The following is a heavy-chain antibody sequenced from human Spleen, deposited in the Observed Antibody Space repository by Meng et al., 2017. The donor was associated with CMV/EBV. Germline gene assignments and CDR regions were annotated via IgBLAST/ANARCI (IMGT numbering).Heavy chain of an antibody. V-gene: IGHV1-69*10. D-gene: IGHD5-18*01. Sequence: SADTFSKYVISWVRQAPGQGLEWMGGVIPMVGVGYRAQNFQGRVTIVADKSTSTVYMELSNLRSEDTAVYYCARDLRHISGYHYFDYWGQGTLVTVSS. J-gene: IGHJ4*02. CDR3: ARDLRHISGYHYFDY. CDR1: ADTFSKYV. CDR2: VIPMVGVG.